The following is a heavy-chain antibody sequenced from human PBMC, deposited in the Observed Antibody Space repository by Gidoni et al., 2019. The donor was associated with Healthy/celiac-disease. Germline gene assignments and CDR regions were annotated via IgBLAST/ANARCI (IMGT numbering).Heavy chain of an antibody. V-gene: IGHV3-33*01. CDR2: IWYDGSTK. CDR3: ARDRTKWELLRRSRWFDP. J-gene: IGHJ5*02. D-gene: IGHD1-26*01. Sequence: QVQLVESGGGVVQPGRSLRLSCAASGFTFSSYGMHWVRQAPGKGLEWVAFIWYDGSTKYYADSVKGRFTISRDNSKNTLYLQMNSLRAEDTAVYYCARDRTKWELLRRSRWFDPWGQGTLVTVSS. CDR1: GFTFSSYG.